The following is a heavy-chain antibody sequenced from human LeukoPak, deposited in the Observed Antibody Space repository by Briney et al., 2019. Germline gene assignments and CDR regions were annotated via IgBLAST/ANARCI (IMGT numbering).Heavy chain of an antibody. V-gene: IGHV1-69*13. CDR2: IIPIFGTA. D-gene: IGHD2-2*01. CDR3: AREGYCSSTSCYAAAYWFDP. CDR1: GGTFSSYA. Sequence: GASVKVSCKASGGTFSSYAISWVRQAPGQGLEWMGGIIPIFGTANYAQKFQGRVTITADESTSTAYMELSSLRSEDTAVYYCAREGYCSSTSCYAAAYWFDPWGQGTLVTVSS. J-gene: IGHJ5*02.